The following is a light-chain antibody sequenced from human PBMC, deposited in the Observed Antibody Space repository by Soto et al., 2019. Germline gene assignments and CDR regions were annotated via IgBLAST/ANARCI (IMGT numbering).Light chain of an antibody. J-gene: IGLJ1*01. CDR3: SSYTSSSTRV. CDR1: SSDVGGYHY. Sequence: QSALTQPASVSGSPGQSITISCTGTSSDVGGYHYVSWYQQYPGKAPKLMIYEVSDRPSGVSNRFSGSKSGNTASLTISGLQAEDEADYYCSSYTSSSTRVFGTGTKVTV. CDR2: EVS. V-gene: IGLV2-14*01.